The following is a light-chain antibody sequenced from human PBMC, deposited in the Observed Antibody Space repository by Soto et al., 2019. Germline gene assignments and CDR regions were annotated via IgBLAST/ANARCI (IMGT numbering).Light chain of an antibody. CDR2: AAS. V-gene: IGKV1-8*01. CDR3: QQYYSYPDT. J-gene: IGKJ5*01. CDR1: QGISSY. Sequence: IRMTQSPSSFSASTGDRVTITCRARQGISSYLAWYQQKPGKAPKLLIYAASTLQSGVPSRFSGSGSGTDFTLTISCLQSEDFATYYCQQYYSYPDTFGQGTRLEIK.